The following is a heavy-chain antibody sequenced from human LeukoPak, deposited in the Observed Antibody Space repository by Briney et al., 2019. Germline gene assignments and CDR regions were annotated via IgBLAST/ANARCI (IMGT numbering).Heavy chain of an antibody. CDR1: GFTFSTYA. CDR2: ISGSGGST. CDR3: ALQFIAVAGKFDH. V-gene: IGHV3-23*01. D-gene: IGHD6-19*01. Sequence: RPGGSLRLSCAASGFTFSTYAMSWVRQAPEKGLEWVSTISGSGGSTYYADSVKGRFTISRDNSKNTLYLQMNSLRAEDTAVYYCALQFIAVAGKFDHWGQGTLVTVSS. J-gene: IGHJ4*02.